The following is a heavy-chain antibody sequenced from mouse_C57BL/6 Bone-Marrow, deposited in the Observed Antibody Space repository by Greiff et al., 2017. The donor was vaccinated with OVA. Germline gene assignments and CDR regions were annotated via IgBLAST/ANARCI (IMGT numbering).Heavy chain of an antibody. CDR2: IDPEDGET. CDR3: ARPLWQYWDFDV. CDR1: GFNIKDYY. J-gene: IGHJ1*03. Sequence: EVHLVESGAELVKPGASVKLSCTASGFNIKDYYMHWVKQRTEQGLEWIGRIDPEDGETKYAPKFQGKATITADTSSNTAYLQLSSLTSEDTAVYYGARPLWQYWDFDVWGTGTTVTVSS. D-gene: IGHD1-1*02. V-gene: IGHV14-2*01.